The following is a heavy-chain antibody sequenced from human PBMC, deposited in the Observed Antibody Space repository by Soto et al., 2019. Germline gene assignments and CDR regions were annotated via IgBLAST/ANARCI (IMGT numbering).Heavy chain of an antibody. J-gene: IGHJ5*02. CDR2: INPNSGGT. D-gene: IGHD6-6*01. CDR1: GYTFTGYY. Sequence: ASVKVSCKASGYTFTGYYMHWVRQAPGQGLEWMGWINPNSGGTNYAQKFQGRVTMTRDTSISTAYMELSRLRSDDTAVYYCARTSIAARYNWFEPWGQGTLVTVSS. V-gene: IGHV1-2*02. CDR3: ARTSIAARYNWFEP.